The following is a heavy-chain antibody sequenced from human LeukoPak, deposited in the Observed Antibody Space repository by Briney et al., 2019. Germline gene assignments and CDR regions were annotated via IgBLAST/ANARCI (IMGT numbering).Heavy chain of an antibody. CDR1: GFTFSSYG. J-gene: IGHJ4*02. D-gene: IGHD1-1*01. V-gene: IGHV3-33*06. Sequence: GGSLRLSCAASGFTFSSYGMHWVRQAPGKGLEWVAVIWYDGSNKYYADSVKGRFTISRDNSKNPLYLQMNSLRAEDTAVYYCAKDSVSNWAFDYWGQGTLVTVSS. CDR3: AKDSVSNWAFDY. CDR2: IWYDGSNK.